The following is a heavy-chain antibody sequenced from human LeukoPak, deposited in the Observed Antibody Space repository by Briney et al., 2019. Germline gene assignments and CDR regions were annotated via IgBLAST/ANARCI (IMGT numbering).Heavy chain of an antibody. Sequence: SETLSLTCTVSSGSISTYYWSWIRQPPGKGLEWIGYIYYSATTNYNPSLKSRVTISLDTSKNQFSLKLSSVTAADTAVYYCARGNTIFGVPFDYWGQGTLVTVSS. CDR2: IYYSATT. V-gene: IGHV4-59*01. CDR1: SGSISTYY. D-gene: IGHD3-3*01. J-gene: IGHJ4*02. CDR3: ARGNTIFGVPFDY.